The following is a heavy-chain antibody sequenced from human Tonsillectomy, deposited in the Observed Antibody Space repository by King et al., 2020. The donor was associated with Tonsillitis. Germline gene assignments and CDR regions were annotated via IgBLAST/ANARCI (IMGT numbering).Heavy chain of an antibody. V-gene: IGHV3-21*01. CDR1: GFTFSTYS. Sequence: QLVQSGGGLVKPGGSLRLSCAASGFTFSTYSMNWVRQAPGKGLEWVSSISSSSSYIYYADSVKGRFTISRDNAKNSLYLQMNSLRAEDTAVYYCARERAGDSSFDYCGQGTLVTVSS. CDR2: ISSSSSYI. J-gene: IGHJ4*02. CDR3: ARERAGDSSFDY. D-gene: IGHD6-19*01.